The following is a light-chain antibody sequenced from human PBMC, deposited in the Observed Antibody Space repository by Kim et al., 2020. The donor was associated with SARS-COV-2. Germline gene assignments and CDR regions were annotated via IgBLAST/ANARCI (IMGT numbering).Light chain of an antibody. CDR3: SSYAGSNNVL. Sequence: QSPALSCTGTRSDVGAYNYVSWYQQHPGKAPNLIIYDLNQRPSGVPDRFSGSKSGNTASLTVSGLQAEDEADYYCSSYAGSNNVLFGGGTQLTVL. V-gene: IGLV2-8*01. CDR2: DLN. J-gene: IGLJ2*01. CDR1: RSDVGAYNY.